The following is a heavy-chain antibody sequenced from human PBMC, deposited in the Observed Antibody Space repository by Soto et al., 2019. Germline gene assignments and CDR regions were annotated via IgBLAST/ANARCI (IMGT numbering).Heavy chain of an antibody. CDR3: AKEGGLSGSYYISSSYYFDY. CDR2: ISYDGSNT. V-gene: IGHV3-30*18. Sequence: GSLRLSCVASGFTFSSYGMHWVRQAPGKGLEWVAIISYDGSNTYYADSVKGRFTISRDNSKNTLHLQMNSLRAEDTSVYYCAKEGGLSGSYYISSSYYFDYWGQGTLVTVSS. CDR1: GFTFSSYG. D-gene: IGHD1-26*01. J-gene: IGHJ4*02.